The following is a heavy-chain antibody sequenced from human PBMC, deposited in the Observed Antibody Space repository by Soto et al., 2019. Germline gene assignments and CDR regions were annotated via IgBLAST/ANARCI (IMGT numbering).Heavy chain of an antibody. CDR1: VFSRITIIIR. D-gene: IGHD3-22*01. J-gene: IGHJ4*02. CDR2: IDWDDDK. V-gene: IGHV2-70*04. CDR3: ARPESYDRSGYYYYCEC. Sequence: SGPKLVNTTQTLTLTFTFSVFSRITIIIRVSWIRHPPGKALEWLARIDWDDDKFYSTSLKTRLTISKDTSKNQVVLTMTNMDLVYTATSSGARPESYDRSGYYYYCECWGKGHLVIVSS.